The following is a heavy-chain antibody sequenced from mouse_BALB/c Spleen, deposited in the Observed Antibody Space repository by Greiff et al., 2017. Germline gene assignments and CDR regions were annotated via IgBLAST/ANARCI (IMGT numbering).Heavy chain of an antibody. J-gene: IGHJ3*01. CDR1: GYTFTDYN. V-gene: IGHV1S29*02. CDR2: IYPYNGGT. CDR3: ARAHYYGSSYYAY. Sequence: EVQLQQSGPELVKPGASVKISCKASGYTFTDYNMHWVKQSHGKSLEWIGYIYPYNGGTGYNQKFKSKATLTVDNSSSTAYMELRSLTSEDSAVYYCARAHYYGSSYYAYWGQGTLVTVSA. D-gene: IGHD1-1*01.